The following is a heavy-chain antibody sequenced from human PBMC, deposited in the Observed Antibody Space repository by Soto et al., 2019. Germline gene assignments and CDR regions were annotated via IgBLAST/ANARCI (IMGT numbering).Heavy chain of an antibody. V-gene: IGHV4-59*01. J-gene: IGHJ5*02. CDR1: GGSISSYY. CDR3: AREGSSTLDP. D-gene: IGHD3-3*02. Sequence: PSETLSLTCTVSGGSISSYYWSWIRQPPGKGLEWIGYIYYSGSTNYNPSLKSRVTISVDTSKNQFSLKLSSLTAADTAVYYCAREGSSTLDPWGQGTLVTVS. CDR2: IYYSGST.